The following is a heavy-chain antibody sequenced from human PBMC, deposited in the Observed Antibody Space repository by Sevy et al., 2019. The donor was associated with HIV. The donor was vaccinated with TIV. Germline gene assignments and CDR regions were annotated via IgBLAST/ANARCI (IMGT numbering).Heavy chain of an antibody. CDR3: ATTGYSSSWYLHYGMDV. CDR2: IYSGGST. V-gene: IGHV3-53*01. CDR1: GFTVSSNY. Sequence: GGSLRLSCAASGFTVSSNYMSWVRQAPGKGLEWVSVIYSGGSTYYADSVKGRFTISRDNSRNTLDLQMNSLRAEDTAVYYCATTGYSSSWYLHYGMDVWGQGTTVTVSS. D-gene: IGHD6-13*01. J-gene: IGHJ6*02.